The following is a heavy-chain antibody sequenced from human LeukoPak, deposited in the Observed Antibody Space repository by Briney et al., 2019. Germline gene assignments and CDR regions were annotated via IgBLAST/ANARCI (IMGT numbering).Heavy chain of an antibody. CDR2: IGWDGGYT. CDR1: GFTFDDYA. J-gene: IGHJ4*02. D-gene: IGHD3-22*01. V-gene: IGHV3-43D*03. Sequence: GGSLRLSCAASGFTFDDYAMHWARQAPGKGLGWVSLIGWDGGYTYYADSVKGRFTISRDNSKNSLYLQMNSLRAEDTALYYCAKGGVYDSSVYFDYWGQGTLVTVSS. CDR3: AKGGVYDSSVYFDY.